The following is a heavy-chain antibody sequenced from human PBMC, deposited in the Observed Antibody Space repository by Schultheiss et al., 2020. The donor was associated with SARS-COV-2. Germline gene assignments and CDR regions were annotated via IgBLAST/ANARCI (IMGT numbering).Heavy chain of an antibody. D-gene: IGHD5-18*01. V-gene: IGHV7-4-1*01. Sequence: ASVKVSCKASGNTFSGYTINWVRQAPGQGLEWMGWINTNTGNPTYAQGFTGRFVFSLDTSVSTAYLQICSLKAEDTAVYYCARDARGYSYGYYYYYYMDVWGKGTTVTVSS. CDR2: INTNTGNP. CDR3: ARDARGYSYGYYYYYYMDV. J-gene: IGHJ6*03. CDR1: GNTFSGYT.